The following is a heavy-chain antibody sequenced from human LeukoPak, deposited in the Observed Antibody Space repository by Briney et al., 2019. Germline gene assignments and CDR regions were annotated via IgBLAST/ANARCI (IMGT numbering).Heavy chain of an antibody. J-gene: IGHJ4*02. Sequence: ASVKVSCKASGYTFTSYGISWVRQAPGQGLEWMGWISAYNGKTNYAQKLQGRVTMTTDTSTSTAYMELRSLRSDDPAVYYCARDVVVVPAAIAPNIDYWGQGTLVTVSS. CDR2: ISAYNGKT. CDR1: GYTFTSYG. D-gene: IGHD2-2*02. CDR3: ARDVVVVPAAIAPNIDY. V-gene: IGHV1-18*01.